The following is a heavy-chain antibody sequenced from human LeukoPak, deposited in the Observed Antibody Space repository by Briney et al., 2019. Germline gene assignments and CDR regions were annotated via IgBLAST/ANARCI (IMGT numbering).Heavy chain of an antibody. J-gene: IGHJ5*02. CDR2: LNPNSGNA. CDR1: GYIFTTYD. V-gene: IGHV1-8*03. D-gene: IGHD7-27*01. CDR3: ARRKFLGWFDP. Sequence: ASVKVSFKASGYIFTTYDIGWVRQATGQGREGMGWLNPNSGNAGYAQKFQGRVTIPRNTSISTAYMELSSLRSGDTAIYYCARRKFLGWFDPWGQGTLVTVSS.